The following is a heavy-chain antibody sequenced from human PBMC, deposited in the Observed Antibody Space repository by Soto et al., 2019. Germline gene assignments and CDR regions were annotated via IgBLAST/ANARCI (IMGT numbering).Heavy chain of an antibody. J-gene: IGHJ6*02. V-gene: IGHV1-69*01. D-gene: IGHD5-12*01. Sequence: QVQLVQSGAEVKKPGSSVKVSCKASGGTFSSYAISWVRQAPGQGLEWMGGIIPIFGTANYAQKFQGRVTITADESTSTAYMELSSQRSEDTAVYYCARDREMATITYYYYGMDVWGQGTTVTVSS. CDR1: GGTFSSYA. CDR2: IIPIFGTA. CDR3: ARDREMATITYYYYGMDV.